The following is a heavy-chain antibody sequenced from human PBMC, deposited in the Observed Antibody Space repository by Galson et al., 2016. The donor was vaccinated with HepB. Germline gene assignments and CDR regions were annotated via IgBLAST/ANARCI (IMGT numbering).Heavy chain of an antibody. CDR3: ARDWGY. V-gene: IGHV3-30*03. CDR1: GFTFTSYG. J-gene: IGHJ1*01. CDR2: ISFDETHK. D-gene: IGHD3-16*01. Sequence: SLRLSCAASGFTFTSYGMHWVRQAPGKGLEWVAVISFDETHKYYADTVKGRFAVSRDESKNTLYLQMNSLRVEDTAVYYCARDWGYWGQGTLVTVSS.